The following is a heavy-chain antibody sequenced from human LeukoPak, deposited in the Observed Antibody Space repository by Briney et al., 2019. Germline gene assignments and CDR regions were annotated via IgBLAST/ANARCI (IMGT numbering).Heavy chain of an antibody. D-gene: IGHD1-26*01. CDR3: ARLQYSGTYSDAFDI. Sequence: PGGSLRLSCAVSGFTVSSNFMSWVRQAPGKGLEWVSVIYSGGSTYYADSVKGRFTISRDNSKNTLYLQMNSLRAEDTAVYYCARLQYSGTYSDAFDIWGQGTMVTVSS. CDR1: GFTVSSNF. J-gene: IGHJ3*02. CDR2: IYSGGST. V-gene: IGHV3-66*04.